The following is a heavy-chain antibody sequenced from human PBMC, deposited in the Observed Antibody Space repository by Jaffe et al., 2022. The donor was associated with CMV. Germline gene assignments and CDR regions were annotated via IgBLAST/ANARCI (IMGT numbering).Heavy chain of an antibody. D-gene: IGHD2-2*01. V-gene: IGHV4-39*01. J-gene: IGHJ6*02. Sequence: QLQLQESGPGLVKPSETLSLTCTVSGGSISSSSYYWGWIRQPPGKGLEWIGSIYYSGSTYYNPSLKSRVTISVDTSKNQFSLKLSSVTAADTAVYYCARHSVVPAAVYYYYGMDVWGQGTTVTVSS. CDR2: IYYSGST. CDR3: ARHSVVPAAVYYYYGMDV. CDR1: GGSISSSSYY.